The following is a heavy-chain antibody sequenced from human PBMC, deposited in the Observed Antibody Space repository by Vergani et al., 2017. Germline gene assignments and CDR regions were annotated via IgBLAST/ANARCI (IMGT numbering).Heavy chain of an antibody. V-gene: IGHV1-3*01. CDR3: AREGFYDYVWGSYRLRGGYYFDY. J-gene: IGHJ4*02. CDR1: GYTLTSYA. CDR2: INAGNGNT. D-gene: IGHD3-16*02. Sequence: QVQLVQSGAEVKKPGAPVKVPCKASGYTLTSYAKHWVPQAPGQRSEWMGWINAGNGNTKYKQKFQGSVTITRDTSASTAYLELSSLKSEETAVYYCAREGFYDYVWGSYRLRGGYYFDYWGQGTLVTVSS.